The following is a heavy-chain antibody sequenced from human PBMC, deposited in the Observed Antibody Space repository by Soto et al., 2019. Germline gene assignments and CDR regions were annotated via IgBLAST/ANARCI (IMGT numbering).Heavy chain of an antibody. Sequence: SETLSLTCAVYGGSFSGYYWSWVRQPPGKGLEWIGEINHSGSTNYNPSLKSRVTISVDTSKNQFSLKLSSVTAADTAVYYCAREKIVVPGTEFDPWGQGTLVTVSS. D-gene: IGHD2-2*01. V-gene: IGHV4-34*01. CDR3: AREKIVVPGTEFDP. CDR2: INHSGST. J-gene: IGHJ5*02. CDR1: GGSFSGYY.